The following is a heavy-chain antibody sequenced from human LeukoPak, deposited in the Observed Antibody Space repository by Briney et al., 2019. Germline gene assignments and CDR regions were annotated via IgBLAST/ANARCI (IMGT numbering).Heavy chain of an antibody. D-gene: IGHD5-24*01. CDR1: GGTFSSYA. CDR3: ARERRWLQFNFDY. Sequence: SVKVSCKASGGTFSSYAISWVRQAPGQGLEWMGGIIPIFGTANYAQKFQGRVTITADESTSTAYMELGSLRSEDTAVYYCARERRWLQFNFDYWGQGTLVTVSS. V-gene: IGHV1-69*13. CDR2: IIPIFGTA. J-gene: IGHJ4*02.